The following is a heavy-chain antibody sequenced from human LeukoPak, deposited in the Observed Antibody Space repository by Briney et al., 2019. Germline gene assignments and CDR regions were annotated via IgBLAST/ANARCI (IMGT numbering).Heavy chain of an antibody. CDR2: ISVSGGST. CDR1: GFTFSSYA. V-gene: IGHV3-23*01. Sequence: GGSLRLSCAASGFTFSSYAMSWVRQAPGKGLEWVSAISVSGGSTYYADSVKGRFTISRDNSKNTLYLQMNSLRAEDTAVYYCAKDLLEMATHAGYYFDYWGQGTLVTVSS. J-gene: IGHJ4*02. D-gene: IGHD5-24*01. CDR3: AKDLLEMATHAGYYFDY.